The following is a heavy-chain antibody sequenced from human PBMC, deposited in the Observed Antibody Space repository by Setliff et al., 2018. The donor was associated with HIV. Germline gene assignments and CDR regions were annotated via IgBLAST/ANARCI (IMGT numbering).Heavy chain of an antibody. V-gene: IGHV4-4*09. Sequence: SETLSLTCTVSGGSISSYYWSWIRQPPGKGLEWIGYIYTSGSTNYNPSLKSRVTISVDTSKNQFSLKVNSVTAADTAVYYCARSPRIGVAGEFEYWGQGALVTVSS. J-gene: IGHJ4*02. D-gene: IGHD6-19*01. CDR3: ARSPRIGVAGEFEY. CDR2: IYTSGST. CDR1: GGSISSYY.